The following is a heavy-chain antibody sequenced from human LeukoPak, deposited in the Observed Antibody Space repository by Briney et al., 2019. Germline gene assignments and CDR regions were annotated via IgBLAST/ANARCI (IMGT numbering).Heavy chain of an antibody. D-gene: IGHD3-10*01. J-gene: IGHJ6*03. V-gene: IGHV4-39*07. CDR3: ARGRYGSGSYYPYYYFKDG. CDR1: GGSISSSSYY. Sequence: PSETLSLTCTVSGGSISSSSYYWGWIRQPPGKGLEWIGSIYYSGSTYYNPSLKSRVTISVDTSKNQFSLKLSSVTAADTAVYYCARGRYGSGSYYPYYYFKDGRGKGTTVTVSS. CDR2: IYYSGST.